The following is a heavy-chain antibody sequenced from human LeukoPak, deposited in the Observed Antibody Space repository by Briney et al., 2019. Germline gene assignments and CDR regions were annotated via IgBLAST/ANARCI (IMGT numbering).Heavy chain of an antibody. CDR3: AGWILTGQKGLGAFDI. J-gene: IGHJ3*02. CDR1: GGSISSYY. Sequence: SETLSLTCTVSGGSISSYYWSWIRQPPGKGLEWIGYICYSGGTNYNPSLKSRVTISVDTSKNQFSLKLSSVTAADTAVYYCAGWILTGQKGLGAFDIWGQGTMVTVSS. CDR2: ICYSGGT. V-gene: IGHV4-59*01. D-gene: IGHD3-9*01.